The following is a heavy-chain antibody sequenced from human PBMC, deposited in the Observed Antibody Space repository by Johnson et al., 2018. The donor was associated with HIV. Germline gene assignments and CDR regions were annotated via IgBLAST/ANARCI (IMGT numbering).Heavy chain of an antibody. D-gene: IGHD3-10*01. CDR1: AFSFSNYW. Sequence: VQLVESGGGVVQPGGSLRLSCAASAFSFSNYWMTWVRQAPGKGLEWVSYISSSGSTIYHADSVKGRFTISRDNSKNTLSLQMNSLRAEDTAVYYCARAPEVRGVDAFDVWGQGTVVTVSS. V-gene: IGHV3-48*01. CDR3: ARAPEVRGVDAFDV. J-gene: IGHJ3*01. CDR2: ISSSGSTI.